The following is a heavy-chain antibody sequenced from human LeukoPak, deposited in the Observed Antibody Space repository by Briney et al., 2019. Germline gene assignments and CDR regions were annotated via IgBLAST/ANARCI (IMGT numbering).Heavy chain of an antibody. CDR1: LFTFSNAW. J-gene: IGHJ6*03. D-gene: IGHD3-3*01. Sequence: GGSLRLSRAASLFTFSNAWMSWVRQAPGEGLEWVGRIKSKTDGGKTDYAAPMKGSVTISRDASKNTRYRQMNSLKTEDTAVYYCTRDQYNFWWGYYKFCYYSYMTVWGKGTTVTVSS. CDR2: IKSKTDGGKT. CDR3: TRDQYNFWWGYYKFCYYSYMTV. V-gene: IGHV3-15*01.